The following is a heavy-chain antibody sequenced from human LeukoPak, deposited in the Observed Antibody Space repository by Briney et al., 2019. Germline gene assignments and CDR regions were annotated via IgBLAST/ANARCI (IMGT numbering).Heavy chain of an antibody. D-gene: IGHD6-13*01. Sequence: SETLSLTCTVSGGSISSSSYYWGWIRQPPGKGLEWIGSIYYSGSTYYNPSLKSRVTISVDTSKNQFSLKLSSVTAADTAVYYCARRAVHSKAGRYAFDIWGQGTMVTVSS. CDR1: GGSISSSSYY. V-gene: IGHV4-39*01. CDR3: ARRAVHSKAGRYAFDI. CDR2: IYYSGST. J-gene: IGHJ3*02.